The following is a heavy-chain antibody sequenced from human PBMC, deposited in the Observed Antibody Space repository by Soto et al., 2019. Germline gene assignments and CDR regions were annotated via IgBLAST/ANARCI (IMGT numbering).Heavy chain of an antibody. J-gene: IGHJ6*02. CDR3: ARDPTIVATGGYYYYGMDV. CDR1: GGPFRSYS. D-gene: IGHD5-12*01. V-gene: IGHV1-69*01. CDR2: IISIFGTA. Sequence: VEVARKGSGGPFRSYSFSWVRQAPGKGVCWMGGIISIFGTANYAQKFQGRVTITADESTSTAYMELSSLRSEDTAVYYCARDPTIVATGGYYYYGMDVWGQGTTVTVSS.